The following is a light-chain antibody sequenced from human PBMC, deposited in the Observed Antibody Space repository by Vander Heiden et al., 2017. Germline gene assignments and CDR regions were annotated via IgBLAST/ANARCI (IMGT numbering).Light chain of an antibody. CDR2: AAS. J-gene: IGKJ2*01. V-gene: IGKV1-39*01. CDR3: QQNDSTPPYT. CDR1: QSISSY. Sequence: DIQMTPSPSSLSASVGDRVTITCRARQSISSYLNWYQQKPGKAPKRLIYAASSLQSGVPSRFSGSGYGTDVTLTISSRQQEDFAAYYCQQNDSTPPYTFGQGTKLEIK.